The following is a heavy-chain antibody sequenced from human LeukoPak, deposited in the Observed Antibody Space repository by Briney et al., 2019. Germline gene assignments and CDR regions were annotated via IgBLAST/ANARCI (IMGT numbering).Heavy chain of an antibody. V-gene: IGHV4-39*07. D-gene: IGHD3-10*01. Sequence: PSETLSLTCTVSGGSISSSSYYWGWIRQPPGKGLEWIGSIYYSGSTYYNPSLKSRVTISVDMSRNQFSLKVYSMTAADTAVYYCARLRGAYGSGTAYYFDYWGQGTQVTVSS. CDR3: ARLRGAYGSGTAYYFDY. CDR2: IYYSGST. CDR1: GGSISSSSYY. J-gene: IGHJ4*02.